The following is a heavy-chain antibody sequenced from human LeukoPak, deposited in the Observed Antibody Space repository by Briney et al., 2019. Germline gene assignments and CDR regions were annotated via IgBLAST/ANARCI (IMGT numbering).Heavy chain of an antibody. J-gene: IGHJ4*02. CDR1: GYTFTSYG. D-gene: IGHD3-10*01. CDR2: ISTYNGNT. CDR3: ARDRPLSP. Sequence: ASVKVSCRASGYTFTSYGITWVRQAPGQGLEWMGWISTYNGNTSYAQNLQGRVTMTTDTSTSTAYMELRSLRSDDTAVYYCARDRPLSPWGQGTLVTVSS. V-gene: IGHV1-18*01.